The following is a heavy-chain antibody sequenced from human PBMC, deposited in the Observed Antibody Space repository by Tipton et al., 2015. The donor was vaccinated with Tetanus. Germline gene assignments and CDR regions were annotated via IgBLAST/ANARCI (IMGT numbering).Heavy chain of an antibody. CDR1: GFTFSSYG. V-gene: IGHV3-23*01. Sequence: SLRLSCAASGFTFSSYGMSWVRQAPAKGLEWASGISGSGDSTYYADSVKGRFTISRDNSKLYLQMNSLRAEDRAVYYCAKSRASSHYRGAFEIWGQGTMVTVSS. CDR2: ISGSGDST. J-gene: IGHJ3*02. CDR3: AKSRASSHYRGAFEI. D-gene: IGHD3-10*01.